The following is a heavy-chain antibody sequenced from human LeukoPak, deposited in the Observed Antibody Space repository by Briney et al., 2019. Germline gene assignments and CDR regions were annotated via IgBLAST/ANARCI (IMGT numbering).Heavy chain of an antibody. CDR3: ARSEDYDILTGSAADFDY. Sequence: GGSLRLSCAASGFTFSSYSMNWVRQAPGKGLEWVSSISSSSSYIYYADSVKGRFTISRDNAKNSLYLQMNSLRAEDTAVYYCARSEDYDILTGSAADFDYWGQGTLVTVSS. V-gene: IGHV3-21*01. CDR2: ISSSSSYI. J-gene: IGHJ4*02. D-gene: IGHD3-9*01. CDR1: GFTFSSYS.